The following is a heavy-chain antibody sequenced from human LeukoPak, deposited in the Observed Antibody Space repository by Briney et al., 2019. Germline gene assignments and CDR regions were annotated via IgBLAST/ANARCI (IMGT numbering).Heavy chain of an antibody. J-gene: IGHJ4*02. CDR2: ISYDGSNK. D-gene: IGHD4-17*01. Sequence: GGSLRLSCAASGFTFSNYGMHWVRQAPGKGLEWVAVISYDGSNKYYADSVKGRFTISRDNSKNTLYLQMNSLRAEDTAVYYCAKASTVTRENYFDYWGQGTLVTVSS. CDR1: GFTFSNYG. CDR3: AKASTVTRENYFDY. V-gene: IGHV3-30*18.